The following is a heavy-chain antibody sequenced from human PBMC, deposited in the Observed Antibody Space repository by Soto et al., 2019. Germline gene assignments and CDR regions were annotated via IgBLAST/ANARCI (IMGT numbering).Heavy chain of an antibody. CDR1: GGSISSNGYY. D-gene: IGHD4-17*01. V-gene: IGHV4-31*03. Sequence: QVQLQESGPGLVKPSQTLSLTCSVSGGSISSNGYYWAWIRQHPGKGLEWIGYIYYSGTTYYNPSLKSRVSISTATSTNQFFLKLNSVTAADTAVYYCARRAVNTVGRFDYWCQGTLVTVS. CDR2: IYYSGTT. J-gene: IGHJ4*02. CDR3: ARRAVNTVGRFDY.